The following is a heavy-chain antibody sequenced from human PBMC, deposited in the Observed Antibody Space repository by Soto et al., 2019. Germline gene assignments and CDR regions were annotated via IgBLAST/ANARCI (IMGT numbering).Heavy chain of an antibody. D-gene: IGHD2-8*01. CDR1: GFSLSTSRVG. Sequence: QITLKESGPTLVKPTQTLTLTCTFSGFSLSTSRVGVGWIRQPPGKALEWLALIYWDDDKRYSPSLKSRLTITKDTSKNQVVLTMPNMDPVDTATYSCAHRLGRCLGEPRPNWLDPWGQGTLVTVSS. CDR2: IYWDDDK. CDR3: AHRLGRCLGEPRPNWLDP. J-gene: IGHJ5*02. V-gene: IGHV2-5*02.